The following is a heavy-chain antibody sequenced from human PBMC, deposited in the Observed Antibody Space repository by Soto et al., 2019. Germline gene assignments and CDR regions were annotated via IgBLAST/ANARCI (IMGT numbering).Heavy chain of an antibody. CDR3: ARAGGPSSGKPHYGYYYYGMGV. J-gene: IGHJ6*02. CDR2: IIPIFGTA. V-gene: IGHV1-69*13. CDR1: GGTFSSYA. D-gene: IGHD6-19*01. Sequence: GASVKGSCKASGGTFSSYAISWVRQAPGQGLEWMGGIIPIFGTANYAQKFQGRVTITADESTSTAYMELSSLRSEDTAVYYCARAGGPSSGKPHYGYYYYGMGVWGQGTTVTVSS.